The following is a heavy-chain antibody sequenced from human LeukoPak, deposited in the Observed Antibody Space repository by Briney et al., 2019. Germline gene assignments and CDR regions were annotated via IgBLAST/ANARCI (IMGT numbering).Heavy chain of an antibody. J-gene: IGHJ4*02. V-gene: IGHV3-30-3*01. CDR1: GFTFSSYA. D-gene: IGHD3-22*01. CDR2: ISYDGSNK. Sequence: GGSLRLSCAASGFTFSSYAMHWVRQAPGRGLEWVAVISYDGSNKYYADSVKGRFTISRDNSKNTLYLQMNSLRAEDTAVYYCARGIVVAFDYWGQGTLVTVSS. CDR3: ARGIVVAFDY.